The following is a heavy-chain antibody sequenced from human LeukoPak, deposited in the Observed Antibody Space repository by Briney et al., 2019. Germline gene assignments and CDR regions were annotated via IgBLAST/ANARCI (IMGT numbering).Heavy chain of an antibody. J-gene: IGHJ5*02. V-gene: IGHV3-66*01. CDR2: IYTGGST. D-gene: IGHD4-17*01. Sequence: GGSLRLPCAASGFSVSNSYMSWVRQAPGKGLEWVSAIYTGGSTYYTDSVKGRFTISRVNSQNTLYLQVNSLRAEDTAVYYCARGPGDYPKGWFDPWGQGTLVTVSS. CDR3: ARGPGDYPKGWFDP. CDR1: GFSVSNSY.